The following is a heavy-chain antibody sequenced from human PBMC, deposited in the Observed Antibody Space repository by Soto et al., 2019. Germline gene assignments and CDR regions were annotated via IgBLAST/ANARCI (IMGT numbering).Heavy chain of an antibody. CDR3: ARDPFYDFWSGHEPTTYYYYYGMDV. D-gene: IGHD3-3*01. V-gene: IGHV4-30-2*01. J-gene: IGHJ6*02. CDR2: MYHSGST. CDR1: GGSISSGGYS. Sequence: SETLSLTCAVSGGSISSGGYSWSWIRQPPGKGLEWIGYMYHSGSTYYNPSLKSRVTISIDRSKNQFSLKLSSVTAADTAVYYCARDPFYDFWSGHEPTTYYYYYGMDVWGQGTTVTVSS.